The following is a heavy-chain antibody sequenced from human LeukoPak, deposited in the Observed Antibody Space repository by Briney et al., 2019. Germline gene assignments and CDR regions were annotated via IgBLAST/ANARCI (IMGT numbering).Heavy chain of an antibody. CDR3: ARDYGSGSYFHHFDY. V-gene: IGHV1-18*04. Sequence: GASVKVSCKASGYTFTSYGISWARQAPGQGLEWMGWISAYNGNTNYAQKLQGRVTMTTDTSTSTAYMELRSLRSDDTAVYYCARDYGSGSYFHHFDYWGQGTLVTVSS. CDR2: ISAYNGNT. CDR1: GYTFTSYG. D-gene: IGHD3-10*01. J-gene: IGHJ4*02.